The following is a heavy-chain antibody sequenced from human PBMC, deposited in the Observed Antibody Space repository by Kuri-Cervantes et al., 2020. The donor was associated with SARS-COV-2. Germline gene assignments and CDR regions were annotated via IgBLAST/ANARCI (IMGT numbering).Heavy chain of an antibody. CDR1: GFTFSDYY. Sequence: GGSLRLSCAASGFTFSDYYMSWIRQAPGKGLEWVSYISSSSNYTNYADSVKGRFTISRDNAKNSLYLQMNSLRAEDTAVYYCARDYSPIAAADYYYMDVWGKGTTVTVSS. V-gene: IGHV3-11*06. J-gene: IGHJ6*03. CDR3: ARDYSPIAAADYYYMDV. CDR2: ISSSSNYT. D-gene: IGHD6-13*01.